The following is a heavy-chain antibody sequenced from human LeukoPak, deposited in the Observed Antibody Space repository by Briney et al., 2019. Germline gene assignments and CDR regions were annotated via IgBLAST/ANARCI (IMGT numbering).Heavy chain of an antibody. V-gene: IGHV4-34*01. CDR3: ARVRNIVEVPAATRAAHGFDP. J-gene: IGHJ5*02. Sequence: PSETLSLTCAVYGGAFSGYYGSWLRQPPGKGLEWLGEINHNGRTNYNPSLKSRVTISVDTSKNQFSLKLSSVTAAETAVYYCARVRNIVEVPAATRAAHGFDPWGQGTLVTVSS. D-gene: IGHD2-2*01. CDR2: INHNGRT. CDR1: GGAFSGYY.